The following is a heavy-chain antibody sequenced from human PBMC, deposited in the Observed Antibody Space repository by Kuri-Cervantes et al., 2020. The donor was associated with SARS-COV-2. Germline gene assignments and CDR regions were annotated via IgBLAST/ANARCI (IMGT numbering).Heavy chain of an antibody. J-gene: IGHJ5*02. CDR1: GFTFSSYW. V-gene: IGHV3-74*01. Sequence: GGSLRLSCAASGFTFSSYWMHWVRQAPGKGLVWVSRINSDGSSTSYADSVKGRFTISRDNSKNTLYLQMNSLRAEDTAVYYCARRYCSGGSCYSLWFDPWGQGTLVTVSS. D-gene: IGHD2-15*01. CDR2: INSDGSST. CDR3: ARRYCSGGSCYSLWFDP.